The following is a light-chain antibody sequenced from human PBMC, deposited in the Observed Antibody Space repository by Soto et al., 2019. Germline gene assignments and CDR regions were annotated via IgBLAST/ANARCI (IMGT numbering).Light chain of an antibody. J-gene: IGKJ1*01. CDR1: QSVSSNY. CDR2: DAS. V-gene: IGKV3-20*01. CDR3: QQYGRSPT. Sequence: IVLTQSPYTLSFSPLERSTLSCRASQSVSSNYLAWYQQKLGQAPRLLIYDASRRATGIPDRFSGSGSGTDFTLTISRLEPEDFVVYYCQQYGRSPTFGQGTKVDIK.